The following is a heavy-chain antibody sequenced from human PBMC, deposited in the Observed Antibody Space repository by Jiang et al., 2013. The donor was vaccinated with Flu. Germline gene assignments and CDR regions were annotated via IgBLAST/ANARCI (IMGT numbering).Heavy chain of an antibody. D-gene: IGHD2-21*02. CDR2: INPNSGGT. CDR1: GYSFSAYN. CDR3: ARDGDLRNGDLSPADY. Sequence: VQLVESGAEVKKPGASVKVSCKASGYSFSAYNLHWVRQAPGQGLDWMGWINPNSGGTGSSQKFQGRVTLTRDSATSTAYMELTKLTSGDTAVYFCARDGDLRNGDLSPADYWGQGTLVTVSS. V-gene: IGHV1-2*02. J-gene: IGHJ4*02.